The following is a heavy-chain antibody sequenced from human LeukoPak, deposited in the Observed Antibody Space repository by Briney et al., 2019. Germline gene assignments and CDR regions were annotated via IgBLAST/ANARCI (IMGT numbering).Heavy chain of an antibody. CDR1: GYNFIYYY. Sequence: ASVKVSCKTSGYNFIYYYIHWVRQAPGQGLEWMALINPSGGSTSYAQKFQGRVTMTRDTSTSTVYMELRSLRSEDTAVYYCARGLYSSGWYGLDYWGQGTLVTVSS. CDR2: INPSGGST. CDR3: ARGLYSSGWYGLDY. V-gene: IGHV1-46*01. J-gene: IGHJ4*02. D-gene: IGHD6-19*01.